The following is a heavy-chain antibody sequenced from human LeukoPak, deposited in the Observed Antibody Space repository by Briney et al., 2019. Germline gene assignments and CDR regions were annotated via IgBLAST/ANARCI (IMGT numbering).Heavy chain of an antibody. D-gene: IGHD6-6*01. CDR3: ARDVASRTADY. CDR1: GFTFSTYW. Sequence: GGSLRLSCAASGFTFSTYWMSWVRQAPGKGLEWVGNIKEDGSETYYVDSVKGLFTISRDNAKNSLYLQMNNLRTEDTAVYYCARDVASRTADYWGQGTLVAVSS. V-gene: IGHV3-7*01. J-gene: IGHJ4*02. CDR2: IKEDGSET.